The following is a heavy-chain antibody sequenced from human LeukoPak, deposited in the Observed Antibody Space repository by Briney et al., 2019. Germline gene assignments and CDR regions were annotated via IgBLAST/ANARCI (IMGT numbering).Heavy chain of an antibody. CDR3: ARGSAIVGATTVHY. V-gene: IGHV3-74*01. D-gene: IGHD1-26*01. CDR2: INSDGSST. Sequence: QPGRSLRLSCAASGFTFSSYWMHWVRQAPGKGLVWFSRINSDGSSTSYADSAKGRFTISRDNAKNTVYLQMNSLRAEDTAVYYCARGSAIVGATTVHYWGQGTLVTVSS. J-gene: IGHJ4*02. CDR1: GFTFSSYW.